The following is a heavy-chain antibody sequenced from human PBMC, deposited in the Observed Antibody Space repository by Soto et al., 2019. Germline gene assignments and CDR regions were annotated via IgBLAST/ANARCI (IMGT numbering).Heavy chain of an antibody. J-gene: IGHJ3*01. V-gene: IGHV1-46*01. CDR1: GYSFINYH. CDR3: ARMFHYDTSGNIGILGGFDV. Sequence: QVLLVQSGAEVKKSGASVKVSCKASGYSFINYHIIWMRQAPGQGLQWVGTISPSNGQTSLAQKFQGAVTMNRNTSTKVAFLKLRSQKAKDTGVYDCARMFHYDTSGNIGILGGFDVWGQGTQVTVSS. CDR2: ISPSNGQT. D-gene: IGHD3-22*01.